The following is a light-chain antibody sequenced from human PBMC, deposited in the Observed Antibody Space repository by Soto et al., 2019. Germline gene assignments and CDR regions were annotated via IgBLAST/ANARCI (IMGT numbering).Light chain of an antibody. V-gene: IGLV1-40*01. Sequence: QSVLTQPPSVSGAPGQRVTISCTGSTSNIGAGYDAHWYQKVPGRVPNLLIYGNNTRPSGVPDRFSGSESGTSAFLVITGLQAEDEADYYCQSYDTNRRGAVVFGGGTKLTVL. J-gene: IGLJ2*01. CDR3: QSYDTNRRGAVV. CDR1: TSNIGAGYD. CDR2: GNN.